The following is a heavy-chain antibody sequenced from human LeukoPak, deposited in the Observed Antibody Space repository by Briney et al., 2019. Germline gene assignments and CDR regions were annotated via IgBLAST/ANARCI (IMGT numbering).Heavy chain of an antibody. D-gene: IGHD6-6*01. V-gene: IGHV6-1*01. Sequence: SQTLSLTCAISGDSVSSNSAAWNWIRQSPSRGLEWLGRTYYRSKWYNDYAVSVKSRITINPDTSKNQFSLQLNSVTPEDTAVYYCARGRYSSSAPPYYYYMDVWGKGTTVTVSS. CDR2: TYYRSKWYN. CDR1: GDSVSSNSAA. CDR3: ARGRYSSSAPPYYYYMDV. J-gene: IGHJ6*03.